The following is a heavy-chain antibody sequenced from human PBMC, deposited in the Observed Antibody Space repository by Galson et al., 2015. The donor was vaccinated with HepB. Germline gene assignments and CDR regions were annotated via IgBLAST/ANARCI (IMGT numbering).Heavy chain of an antibody. D-gene: IGHD1-26*01. J-gene: IGHJ4*02. CDR1: GGTFSSYA. CDR3: ASGSYRPSNSYYFDY. CDR2: IIPIFGTA. V-gene: IGHV1-69*13. Sequence: SVKVSCKASGGTFSSYAISWVRQAPGQGLEWMGGIIPIFGTANYAQKFQGRVTITADESTSTAYMELSSLRSEDTAVYYCASGSYRPSNSYYFDYWGQGTLVTVSS.